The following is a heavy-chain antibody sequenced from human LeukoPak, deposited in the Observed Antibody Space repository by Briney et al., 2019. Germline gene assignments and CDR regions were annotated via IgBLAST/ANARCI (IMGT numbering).Heavy chain of an antibody. J-gene: IGHJ4*02. Sequence: GGSLRLSCAASGFIFSSYGMHWILQAPGKGLEWVALISHAGSNEYYAASVKGRFTISRDNSNNEFYLQMDSLRPEDTAVYYCARGGAPAVYFDYWGQGALVTVSS. CDR1: GFIFSSYG. CDR2: ISHAGSNE. CDR3: ARGGAPAVYFDY. V-gene: IGHV3-30*03. D-gene: IGHD1-26*01.